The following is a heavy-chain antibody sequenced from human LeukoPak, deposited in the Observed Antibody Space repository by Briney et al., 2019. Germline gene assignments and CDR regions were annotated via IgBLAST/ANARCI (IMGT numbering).Heavy chain of an antibody. D-gene: IGHD6-13*01. CDR1: GYSFTSHW. Sequence: GESLKISCQGSGYSFTSHWIGWVRQMPGKGMEWMGVIYPGDSRIRYNPSFQGQVTISVDKSISTAYLQWVSLKASDTAMYYCACRDLTSTWSFPWGQGTLVTVSS. V-gene: IGHV5-51*01. CDR3: ACRDLTSTWSFP. J-gene: IGHJ5*02. CDR2: IYPGDSRI.